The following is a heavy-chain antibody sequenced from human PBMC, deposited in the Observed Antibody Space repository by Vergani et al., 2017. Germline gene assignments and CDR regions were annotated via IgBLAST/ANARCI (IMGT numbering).Heavy chain of an antibody. D-gene: IGHD6-19*01. CDR1: GFTFSSYG. V-gene: IGHV3-30*18. Sequence: QVQLVESGGGVVQPGRSLRLSCAASGFTFSSYGMHWVRQAPGKGLEWVAVISYDGSNKYYADSVKGRFTIPRDKSKNTLYLQMNSLRAEDTAVYYCAKGYSSGWYVDYWGQGTLVTVSS. CDR3: AKGYSSGWYVDY. J-gene: IGHJ4*02. CDR2: ISYDGSNK.